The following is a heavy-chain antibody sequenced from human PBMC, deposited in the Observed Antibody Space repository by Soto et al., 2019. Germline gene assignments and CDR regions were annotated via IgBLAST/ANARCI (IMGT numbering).Heavy chain of an antibody. Sequence: QVQLQESGPGLVKPSETLSLSCTVSGGSISSYYWCWIRQPPGKGLEWIGYIYYSGSTNYNPSLKSRVTISVDTSKNQFSLKLSSVTAADTAVYYCARRYGYAFDIWGQGTMVTVSS. D-gene: IGHD4-17*01. J-gene: IGHJ3*02. V-gene: IGHV4-59*01. CDR3: ARRYGYAFDI. CDR2: IYYSGST. CDR1: GGSISSYY.